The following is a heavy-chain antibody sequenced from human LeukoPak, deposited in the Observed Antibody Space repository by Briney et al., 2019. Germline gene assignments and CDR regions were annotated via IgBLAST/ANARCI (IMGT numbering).Heavy chain of an antibody. V-gene: IGHV3-15*01. CDR3: TGRDYVWGSYRYELDY. D-gene: IGHD3-16*02. CDR2: IKSKTDGGTT. CDR1: GFTFSNAW. J-gene: IGHJ4*02. Sequence: GGSLRLSCAASGFTFSNAWMSWVRQAPGKGLEWVGRIKSKTDGGTTDYAAPVKGRFTISRDDSKTTLYLQMNSLKTEDTAVYYCTGRDYVWGSYRYELDYWGQGTLVTVSS.